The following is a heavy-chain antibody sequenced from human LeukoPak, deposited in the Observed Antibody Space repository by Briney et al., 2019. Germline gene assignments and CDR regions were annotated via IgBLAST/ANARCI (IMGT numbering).Heavy chain of an antibody. V-gene: IGHV4-59*01. J-gene: IGHJ6*03. Sequence: SETLYLTCTVSGGSISSYYWSWIRQPPGKGLEWIGYIYYSGSTNYNPSLKSRVTISVDTSKNQFSLKLSSVTAADAAVYYCARGFVSYYYMAVWGKGTTVTVSS. CDR2: IYYSGST. CDR3: ARGFVSYYYMAV. CDR1: GGSISSYY. D-gene: IGHD6-6*01.